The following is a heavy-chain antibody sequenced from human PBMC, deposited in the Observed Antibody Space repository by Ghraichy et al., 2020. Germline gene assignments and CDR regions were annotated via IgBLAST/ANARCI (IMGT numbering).Heavy chain of an antibody. CDR3: AMPSRGYCSGGTCYPGFDY. J-gene: IGHJ4*02. D-gene: IGHD2-15*01. Sequence: SETLSLTCSVSGDSISNYYWSWIRQPPGKGLEWIGYIFYSGSTNYSPSLESRVTISVATSKNQFSLKLSSVTAADTAVYYCAMPSRGYCSGGTCYPGFDYWGQGILVTVSS. CDR2: IFYSGST. V-gene: IGHV4-59*01. CDR1: GDSISNYY.